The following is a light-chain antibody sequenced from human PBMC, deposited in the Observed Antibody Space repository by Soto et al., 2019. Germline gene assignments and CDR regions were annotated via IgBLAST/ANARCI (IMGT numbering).Light chain of an antibody. Sequence: DIQMTQSPSTLSASVGDRVTITCRASQSISSRLAWYQQKPGKPPKLLIYKASSLESGVPSRFSGSGSGTEFTLTISSLQPDDFATYYCQQYNSFPQTFGQGTKLEIK. CDR3: QQYNSFPQT. CDR2: KAS. V-gene: IGKV1-5*03. J-gene: IGKJ2*01. CDR1: QSISSR.